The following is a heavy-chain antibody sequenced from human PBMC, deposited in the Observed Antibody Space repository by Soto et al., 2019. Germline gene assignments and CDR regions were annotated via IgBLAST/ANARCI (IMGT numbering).Heavy chain of an antibody. CDR2: IWDDGGKK. CDR3: ARSSGSYFAAFYDT. V-gene: IGHV3-33*01. CDR1: SFSFSSSG. J-gene: IGHJ4*02. D-gene: IGHD1-26*01. Sequence: QAQLEESGGGVVQPGTSLRLSCSASSFSFSSSGMHWVRQPPGKGLEWVAAIWDDGGKKYYADSVRGRFTISRDNSKNTLFLQMNSLRAEDTALYYSARSSGSYFAAFYDTWGQGTLVSVSS.